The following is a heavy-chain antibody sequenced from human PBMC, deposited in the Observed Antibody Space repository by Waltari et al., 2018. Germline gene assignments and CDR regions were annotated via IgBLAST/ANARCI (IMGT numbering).Heavy chain of an antibody. Sequence: QVQLQQWGAGLLKPSETLSLTCAVYGGSFSGYYWSWIRQPPGKGLEWIGEINHSGSTNYNPSRKSRVTISVDTSKNQFSLKLSSVTAADTAVYYCARQGYYYYYMDVWGKGTTVTVSS. CDR3: ARQGYYYYYMDV. CDR2: INHSGST. V-gene: IGHV4-34*01. J-gene: IGHJ6*03. CDR1: GGSFSGYY.